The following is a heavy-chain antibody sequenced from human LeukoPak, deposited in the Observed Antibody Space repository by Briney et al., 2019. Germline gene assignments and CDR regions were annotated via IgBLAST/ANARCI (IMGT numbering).Heavy chain of an antibody. V-gene: IGHV3-30*03. Sequence: PGGSLRLSCAASGFTFSSYGMQWVRQAPGKGLEWVAVISYDGSNKCYADSVKGRFTISRDNSKDTLYLQMNSLRAEDTAVYYCARDLSDYGDYVGAFDIWGQGTMVTVSS. CDR3: ARDLSDYGDYVGAFDI. J-gene: IGHJ3*02. CDR1: GFTFSSYG. CDR2: ISYDGSNK. D-gene: IGHD4-17*01.